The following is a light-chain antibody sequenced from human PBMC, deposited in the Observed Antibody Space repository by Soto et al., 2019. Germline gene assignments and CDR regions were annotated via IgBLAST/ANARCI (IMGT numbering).Light chain of an antibody. CDR1: QGINNT. Sequence: DIQLTQSPSSLPASVGDRVTITCRASQGINNTLAWYQQKSGKVPSLLIFAASTLQSGVPSRFSGSGFGTLFTLTISGLQAEDVATYYCQKYKGAPRTFGQGTRVEMK. V-gene: IGKV1-27*01. J-gene: IGKJ1*01. CDR3: QKYKGAPRT. CDR2: AAS.